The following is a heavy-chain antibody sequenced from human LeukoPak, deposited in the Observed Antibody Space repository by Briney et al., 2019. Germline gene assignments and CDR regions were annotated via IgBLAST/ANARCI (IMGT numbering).Heavy chain of an antibody. D-gene: IGHD6-6*01. CDR1: GFIFSSYA. V-gene: IGHV3-30*04. Sequence: GRSLRLSCAASGFIFSSYAMHWVRQAPGKGLEWVAVISYDGSNKYYADSVKGRFTISRDNSKNTLYLQMNSLRAEDTAVYYCARVTSPYYFDYWGQGTLVTVSS. J-gene: IGHJ4*02. CDR3: ARVTSPYYFDY. CDR2: ISYDGSNK.